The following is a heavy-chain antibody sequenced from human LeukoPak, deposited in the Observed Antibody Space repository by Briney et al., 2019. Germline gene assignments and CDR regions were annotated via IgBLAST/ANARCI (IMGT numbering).Heavy chain of an antibody. J-gene: IGHJ4*02. CDR3: ARLTRLSTSPDRYYLDY. CDR1: GDSISSYY. CDR2: IYTSGGT. D-gene: IGHD6-6*01. V-gene: IGHV4-4*09. Sequence: SETLSLTCTVSGDSISSYYWSWIRQPPGKGLEWIGYIYTSGGTNYIPSLKGRVTKSIDTSKNQFSLKLSSVTAADSAVYYCARLTRLSTSPDRYYLDYCGQGTLVTVSS.